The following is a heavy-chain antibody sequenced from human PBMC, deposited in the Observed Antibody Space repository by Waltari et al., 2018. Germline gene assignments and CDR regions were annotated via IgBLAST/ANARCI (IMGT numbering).Heavy chain of an antibody. J-gene: IGHJ3*01. Sequence: QVQLVESGGGVVQPGRSLRLSCAASGFIFNIYGMHWVRQARGKGLELVEVIYYDGSNTFYAYAVKGRFTSSRDNSKNTLYLEMNSLRAEDTAVYYCARDLYYYDSSGYYYSNAFDVWGQGTMVTVSS. D-gene: IGHD3-22*01. CDR3: ARDLYYYDSSGYYYSNAFDV. CDR2: IYYDGSNT. V-gene: IGHV3-33*01. CDR1: GFIFNIYG.